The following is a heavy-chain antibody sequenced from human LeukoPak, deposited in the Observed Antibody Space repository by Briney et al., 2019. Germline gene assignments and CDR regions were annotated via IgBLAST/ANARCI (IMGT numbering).Heavy chain of an antibody. J-gene: IGHJ3*02. Sequence: PSETLSLTCIVSGGSIGPYYWSWIRQAAGKGPEWIGRIYTSGTADYNPALKGRVFLSVDTAKNQFSLKVTSVTAADTAVYYCARTFYGSGSYWRYDAFDIWGQGTMVTVSS. D-gene: IGHD3-10*01. CDR1: GGSIGPYY. CDR2: IYTSGTA. CDR3: ARTFYGSGSYWRYDAFDI. V-gene: IGHV4-4*07.